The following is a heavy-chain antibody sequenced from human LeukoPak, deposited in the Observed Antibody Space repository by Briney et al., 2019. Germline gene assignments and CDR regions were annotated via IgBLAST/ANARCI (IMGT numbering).Heavy chain of an antibody. CDR2: ISGDNGKT. J-gene: IGHJ4*02. Sequence: ASVKVSCKASGYTFTSYGISWARQAPRQELEWMGWISGDNGKTKNAQKFQGRVTMTTDTSTTTAYMELRSLRSDDTAVYYCARADSGGYYVAYWYWGQGSLVTVSS. CDR1: GYTFTSYG. V-gene: IGHV1-18*01. CDR3: ARADSGGYYVAYWY. D-gene: IGHD3-22*01.